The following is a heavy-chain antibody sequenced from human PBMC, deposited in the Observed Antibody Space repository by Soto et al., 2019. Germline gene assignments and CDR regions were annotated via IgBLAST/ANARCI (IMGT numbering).Heavy chain of an antibody. CDR3: AKQTPHAGSTV. CDR2: VSGSGGST. J-gene: IGHJ6*02. D-gene: IGHD2-2*01. CDR1: GFTFTTYA. V-gene: IGHV3-23*01. Sequence: EVQLLESGGGLVQPGGSLRLSCAASGFTFTTYAMNWVRQAPGKGLEWVSTVSGSGGSTYHADSVKGRFTVSRDNSKNRLYLKMNSLRTEDTAVYYCAKQTPHAGSTVWGQGTTVTVSS.